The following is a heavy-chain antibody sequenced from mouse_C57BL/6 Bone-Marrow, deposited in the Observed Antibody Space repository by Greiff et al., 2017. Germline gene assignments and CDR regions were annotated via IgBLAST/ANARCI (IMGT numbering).Heavy chain of an antibody. D-gene: IGHD1-1*01. V-gene: IGHV1-82*01. CDR3: ARSLYYYGSSWFAY. CDR2: IYPGDGDT. J-gene: IGHJ3*01. CDR1: GYAFSSSW. Sequence: QVQLQQSGPELVKPGASVKIPCKASGYAFSSSWMNWVKQRPGKGLEWIGRIYPGDGDTNYNGKFKGKATLTADKSSSTAYMQLSSLTSEDSAVYFCARSLYYYGSSWFAYWGQGTLVTVSA.